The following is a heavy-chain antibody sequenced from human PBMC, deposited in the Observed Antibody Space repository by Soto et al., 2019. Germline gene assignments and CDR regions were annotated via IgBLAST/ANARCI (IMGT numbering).Heavy chain of an antibody. CDR1: GFSLGTSGMC. J-gene: IGHJ5*02. D-gene: IGHD6-13*01. Sequence: SGPTLVNPTQTLTLTCTFSGFSLGTSGMCVSWIRQPPGKALEWLALIDWDDDKYYSTSLKTRLTISKDTSKNQVVLTMTNMDPVDTATYYCARTRVGAAAVTEDWFDPWGRGTLVTVSS. CDR2: IDWDDDK. CDR3: ARTRVGAAAVTEDWFDP. V-gene: IGHV2-70*01.